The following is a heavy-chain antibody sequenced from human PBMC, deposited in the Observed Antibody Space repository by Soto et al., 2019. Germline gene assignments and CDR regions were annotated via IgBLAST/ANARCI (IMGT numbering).Heavy chain of an antibody. CDR1: GGSITSGGYY. D-gene: IGHD3-3*01. V-gene: IGHV4-31*03. CDR3: ALDTTLFGVALQMCFDP. J-gene: IGHJ5*02. CDR2: IFYTGAT. Sequence: ASENLSLTCTVSGGSITSGGYYWNWIRQHPGKGLEWIGYIFYTGATRYNSALQSRVSISVDSTKNHFSLKLTSVTAADTAVYYCALDTTLFGVALQMCFDPCGPVSLVTDCS.